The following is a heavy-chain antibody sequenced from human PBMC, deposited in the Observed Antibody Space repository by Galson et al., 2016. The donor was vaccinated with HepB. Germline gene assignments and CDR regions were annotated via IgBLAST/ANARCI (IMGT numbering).Heavy chain of an antibody. V-gene: IGHV3-23*01. D-gene: IGHD1-26*01. J-gene: IGHJ4*02. Sequence: SLRLSCAASGFTFSSYVMSWVRQAPGKGLEWVSSISGSGVTTYYRDSVKGRFTISRDSSKNTLYLQMSSLRAEDTAVYYCAKDLHVDPVIVEILSSYFDSWGQGTLVTVSS. CDR2: ISGSGVTT. CDR1: GFTFSSYV. CDR3: AKDLHVDPVIVEILSSYFDS.